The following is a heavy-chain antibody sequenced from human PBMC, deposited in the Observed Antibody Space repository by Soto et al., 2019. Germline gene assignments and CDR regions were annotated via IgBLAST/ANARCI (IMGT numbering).Heavy chain of an antibody. D-gene: IGHD2-2*01. CDR1: GGSISSGGYY. Sequence: QVQLQESGPGLVKPSQTLSLTCTVSGGSISSGGYYWSWIRQHPGKGLEWIGYIYYSGSTYYNPSLKSRDTISVDTSKNQFSLKLSSVTAADTAVYYCARGNEDIVLVPAGMDVWGQGTTVTVSS. CDR2: IYYSGST. V-gene: IGHV4-31*03. CDR3: ARGNEDIVLVPAGMDV. J-gene: IGHJ6*02.